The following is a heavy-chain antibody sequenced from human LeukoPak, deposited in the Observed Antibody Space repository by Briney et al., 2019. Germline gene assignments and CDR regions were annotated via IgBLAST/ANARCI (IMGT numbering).Heavy chain of an antibody. CDR1: GFTFSSYS. CDR3: ARGYYYDSSGYYIGFGY. V-gene: IGHV3-21*01. CDR2: ISSSSSYI. Sequence: PGGSLRLSCAASGFTFSSYSMNWVRQAPGKGLEWVSSISSSSSYIYYADSVKGRFTISRDNAKNSLYLQMNSLRAEDTAVYYCARGYYYDSSGYYIGFGYWGQGTLVTVSS. J-gene: IGHJ4*02. D-gene: IGHD3-22*01.